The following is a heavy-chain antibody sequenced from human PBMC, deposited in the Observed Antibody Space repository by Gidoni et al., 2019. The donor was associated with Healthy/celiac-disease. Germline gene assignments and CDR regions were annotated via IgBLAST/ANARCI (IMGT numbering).Heavy chain of an antibody. Sequence: QVQLVQSGAEVKKPGASVKVSCKASCYTFPSYGSSWVRQAPGQGLEWMGWISAYNGNTNYAQKLQGRVTMTTDTSTSTAYMELRSLRSDDTAVYYCARDWYSSGWPPKKAYYFDYWGQGTLVTVSS. J-gene: IGHJ4*02. CDR3: ARDWYSSGWPPKKAYYFDY. D-gene: IGHD6-19*01. CDR2: ISAYNGNT. V-gene: IGHV1-18*01. CDR1: CYTFPSYG.